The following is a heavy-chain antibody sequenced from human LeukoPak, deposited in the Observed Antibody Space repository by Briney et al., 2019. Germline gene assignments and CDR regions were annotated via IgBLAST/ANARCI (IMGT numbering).Heavy chain of an antibody. Sequence: ASVKVSCKASEYTFTGYYMHWVRQAPGQGLEWMGWINPNSGGTNYAQKFQGRVTMTRDTSISTAYMELSRLRSDDTAVYYCARENGMVVSLDYWGQGTLVTVSS. V-gene: IGHV1-2*02. D-gene: IGHD1-26*01. CDR3: ARENGMVVSLDY. J-gene: IGHJ4*02. CDR1: EYTFTGYY. CDR2: INPNSGGT.